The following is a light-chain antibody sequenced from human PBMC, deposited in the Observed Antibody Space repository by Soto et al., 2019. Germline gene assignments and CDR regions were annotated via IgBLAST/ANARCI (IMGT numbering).Light chain of an antibody. CDR3: ISYTGSSTSYV. CDR1: SSDVGSYSH. J-gene: IGLJ1*01. V-gene: IGLV2-14*01. CDR2: EVT. Sequence: QSVLTQPASVSGSAGQSITISCSGTSSDVGSYSHVAWYQQFPGKTPKLIIYEVTYRPSGVSHRFSASKSGNTASLTISGLQAGDEADYYCISYTGSSTSYVFGNGTKVTVL.